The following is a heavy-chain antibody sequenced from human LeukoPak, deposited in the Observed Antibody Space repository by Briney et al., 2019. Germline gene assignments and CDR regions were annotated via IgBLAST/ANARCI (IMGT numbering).Heavy chain of an antibody. CDR3: ARGRVLMVRGELWFDP. CDR1: GGSILSSSYY. CDR2: INHSGST. J-gene: IGHJ5*02. D-gene: IGHD3-10*01. Sequence: PSETLSLTCTVSGGSILSSSYYWGWIRQPPGKGLEWIGEINHSGSTNYNPSLKSRVTISVDTSKNQFSLKLSSVTAADTAVYYCARGRVLMVRGELWFDPWGQGTLVTVSS. V-gene: IGHV4-39*07.